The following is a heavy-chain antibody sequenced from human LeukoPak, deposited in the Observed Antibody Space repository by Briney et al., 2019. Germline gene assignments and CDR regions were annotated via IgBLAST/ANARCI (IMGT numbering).Heavy chain of an antibody. CDR2: ISSSSSYI. CDR3: ARDEVRGYCSSTSCYGLMYYYYGMVV. J-gene: IGHJ6*02. V-gene: IGHV3-21*01. D-gene: IGHD2-2*01. CDR1: GFTFSSYS. Sequence: GGSLRLSCAASGFTFSSYSMNWVRQAPGKGLEWVSSISSSSSYIYYADSVKGRFTISRDNAKNSLYLQMNSLRAEDTAVYYCARDEVRGYCSSTSCYGLMYYYYGMVVWGQGTTVTVSS.